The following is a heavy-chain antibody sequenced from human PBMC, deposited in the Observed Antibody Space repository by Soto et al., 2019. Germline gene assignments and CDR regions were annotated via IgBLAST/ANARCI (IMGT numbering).Heavy chain of an antibody. CDR2: ISYDGSNK. CDR1: GFTFSSYG. J-gene: IGHJ6*03. D-gene: IGHD4-4*01. CDR3: AKSATVPPAYYYYYYMDV. V-gene: IGHV3-30*18. Sequence: GGSLRLSCAASGFTFSSYGMHWVRQAPGKGLEWVAVISYDGSNKYYADSVKGRFTISRDNSKNTLYLQMNSLRAEDTAVYYCAKSATVPPAYYYYYYMDVWGKGTTVTVSS.